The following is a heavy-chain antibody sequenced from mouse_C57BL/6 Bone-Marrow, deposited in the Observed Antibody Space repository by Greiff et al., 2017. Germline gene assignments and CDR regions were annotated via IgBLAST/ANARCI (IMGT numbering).Heavy chain of an antibody. Sequence: EVKLMESGGGLVQPGGSLKLSCAASGFTFSDSYMYWVRQTPEKRLEWVAYISNGGGSTYYPDTVKGRFTISRDNAKNTLYLQMSRLKSEDTAMYYCARQGPHAMDYWGQGTSVTVSS. CDR3: ARQGPHAMDY. CDR1: GFTFSDSY. V-gene: IGHV5-12*01. J-gene: IGHJ4*01. CDR2: ISNGGGST.